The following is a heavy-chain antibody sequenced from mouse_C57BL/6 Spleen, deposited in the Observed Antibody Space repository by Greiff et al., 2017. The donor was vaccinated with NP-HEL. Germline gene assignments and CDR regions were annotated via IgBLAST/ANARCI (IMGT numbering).Heavy chain of an antibody. D-gene: IGHD2-4*01. J-gene: IGHJ3*01. CDR1: GYTFTSYW. CDR2: IHPNSGST. CDR3: ARNYDVWFAY. V-gene: IGHV1-64*01. Sequence: QVQLKQPGAELVKPGASVKLSCKASGYTFTSYWMHWVKQRPGQGLEWIGMIHPNSGSTNYNEKFKSKATLTVDKSSSTAYMQLSSLTSEDSAVYYCARNYDVWFAYWGQGTLVTVSA.